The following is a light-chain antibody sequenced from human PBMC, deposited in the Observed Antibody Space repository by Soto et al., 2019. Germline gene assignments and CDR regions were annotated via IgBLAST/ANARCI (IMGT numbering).Light chain of an antibody. J-gene: IGLJ2*01. V-gene: IGLV1-44*01. CDR3: ATWDDSLNGVV. Sequence: QSVLTQPPSASWTPGQRVTISCSGTSSNIGSNTVNWYQHLPGTAPKLLIYSHNQRPSGVPDRFSGSRSGTSASLAISGLQSADEADYYCATWDDSLNGVVFGGGTKLTVL. CDR2: SHN. CDR1: SSNIGSNT.